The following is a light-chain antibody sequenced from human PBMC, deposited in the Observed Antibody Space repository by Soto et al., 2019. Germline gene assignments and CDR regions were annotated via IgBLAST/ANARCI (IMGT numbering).Light chain of an antibody. CDR3: AAWDDRMSGRV. V-gene: IGLV1-47*02. Sequence: QSVLTQSPSTSGTPGQRVTISCSGNTANIGKNYVYWHQQFPGTAPKLLIYSDNQRPSWVPDRFSVSKSDTSASLAISGLRSEDEAVYYCAAWDDRMSGRVFGGGTKLTVL. CDR2: SDN. CDR1: TANIGKNY. J-gene: IGLJ3*02.